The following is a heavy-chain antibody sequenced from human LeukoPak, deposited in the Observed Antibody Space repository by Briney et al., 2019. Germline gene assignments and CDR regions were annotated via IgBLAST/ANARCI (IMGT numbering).Heavy chain of an antibody. CDR2: INPNSGGT. V-gene: IGHV1-2*02. CDR1: GYPFTGYY. Sequence: ASVKVSCKASGYPFTGYYMHWVRQAPGQGLEWMGWINPNSGGTNYAQKFQGRVTMTRDTSISTAYMELSRLRSDDTAVYYCASGPVGATRVGNYWGQGTLVTVSS. D-gene: IGHD1-26*01. J-gene: IGHJ4*02. CDR3: ASGPVGATRVGNY.